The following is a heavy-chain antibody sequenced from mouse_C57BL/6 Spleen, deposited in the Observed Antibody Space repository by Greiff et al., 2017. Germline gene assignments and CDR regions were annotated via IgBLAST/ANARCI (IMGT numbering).Heavy chain of an antibody. CDR1: GFNIKDYY. J-gene: IGHJ3*01. D-gene: IGHD1-1*01. V-gene: IGHV14-2*01. CDR2: IDPEDGET. Sequence: VQLQQSGAELVKPGASVKLSCTASGFNIKDYYMHWVKQRTEQGLEWIGRIDPEDGETKYAPEFQGKATITADTSSNTAYLQLSSLTSEDTAVYYCASHYGFAYWGQVTLVTVAA. CDR3: ASHYGFAY.